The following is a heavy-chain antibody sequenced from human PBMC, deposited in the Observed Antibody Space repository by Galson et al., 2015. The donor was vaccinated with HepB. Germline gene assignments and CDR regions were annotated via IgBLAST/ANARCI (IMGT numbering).Heavy chain of an antibody. V-gene: IGHV3-23*01. CDR2: ITSNGGRT. CDR1: GFTFSRYA. D-gene: IGHD2-8*01. CDR3: AKDGIMVSNNPYQLHF. J-gene: IGHJ4*02. Sequence: SLRLSCAASGFTFSRYAMTWVRQAPGKGLEWISSITSNGGRTFYTNSVKGRFTISRDNSRNQVVLQLSSLRPEDTAVYYCAKDGIMVSNNPYQLHFWGQGTLVSVSS.